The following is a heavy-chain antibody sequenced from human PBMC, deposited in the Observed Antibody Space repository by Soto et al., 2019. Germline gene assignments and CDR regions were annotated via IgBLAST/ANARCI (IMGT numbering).Heavy chain of an antibody. CDR1: EFNFSDFA. CDR3: ANGGRQWLVTSDFNY. D-gene: IGHD6-19*01. J-gene: IGHJ4*02. V-gene: IGHV3-30*18. CDR2: VSHDGRNT. Sequence: GGSLRLSYAASEFNFSDFAMHWVRQEQGKGLEWVAVVSHDGRNTHYADSVKGRFTISRDSSKNTVSLEMTSLRAEDTAVYYCANGGRQWLVTSDFNYWGQGALVTVSS.